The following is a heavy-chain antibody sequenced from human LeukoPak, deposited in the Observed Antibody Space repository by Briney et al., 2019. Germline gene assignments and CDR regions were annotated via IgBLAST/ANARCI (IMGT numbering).Heavy chain of an antibody. V-gene: IGHV1-2*06. Sequence: ASVKVSCKASGGSFSSYAISWVRQAPGQGLEWMGRINPNSGGTNYAQKFQGRVTMTRDTSISTAYMELSRLRSDDTAVYYCARSRSYSSDYWGQGTLVTVSS. CDR1: GGSFSSYA. CDR3: ARSRSYSSDY. CDR2: INPNSGGT. J-gene: IGHJ4*02. D-gene: IGHD3-10*01.